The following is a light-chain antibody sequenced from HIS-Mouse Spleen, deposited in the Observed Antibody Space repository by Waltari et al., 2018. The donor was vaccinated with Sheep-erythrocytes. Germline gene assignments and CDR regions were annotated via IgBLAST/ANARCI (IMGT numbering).Light chain of an antibody. CDR1: SRDVGGYNY. Sequence: QSALTQPRSVSGSPGQSVTISCTGTSRDVGGYNYVSWYQQHPGKAPKLMIYDVSKRPSGVTDRFSGSKSGNTASLTISGLQAEDEADYYCCSYAGSYTWVFGGGTKLTVL. CDR2: DVS. CDR3: CSYAGSYTWV. J-gene: IGLJ3*02. V-gene: IGLV2-11*01.